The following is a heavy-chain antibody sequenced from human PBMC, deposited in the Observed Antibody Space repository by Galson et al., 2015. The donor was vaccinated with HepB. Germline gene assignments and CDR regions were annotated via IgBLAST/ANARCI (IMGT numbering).Heavy chain of an antibody. V-gene: IGHV4-59*01. CDR1: GGSISSYY. CDR3: ARGSVEMATIDAFDI. CDR2: IYYSGST. D-gene: IGHD5-24*01. Sequence: TLSLTCTVSGGSISSYYWSWIRQPPGKGLEWIGYIYYSGSTNYNPSLKSRVTISVDTSKNQFSLKLSSVTAADTAVYYCARGSVEMATIDAFDIWGQGTMVTVSS. J-gene: IGHJ3*02.